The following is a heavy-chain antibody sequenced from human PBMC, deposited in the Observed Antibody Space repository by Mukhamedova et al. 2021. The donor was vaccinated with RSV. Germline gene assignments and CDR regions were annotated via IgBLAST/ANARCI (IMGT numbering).Heavy chain of an antibody. CDR3: TSTSGLGIGEFHWYFDL. D-gene: IGHD3-10*01. Sequence: KVHGGTTEYAASVKGRFTISRDDSKSLAYLQMNSLKTEDTAVYYCTSTSGLGIGEFHWYFDLWGRGTLVTVSS. J-gene: IGHJ2*01. CDR2: KVHGGTT. V-gene: IGHV3-49*02.